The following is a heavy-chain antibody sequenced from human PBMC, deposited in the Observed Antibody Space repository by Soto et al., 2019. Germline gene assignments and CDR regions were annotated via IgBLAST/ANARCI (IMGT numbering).Heavy chain of an antibody. CDR3: ATHSVSGSMYYSGMDV. Sequence: QVQLQESGPGLVRPSETLSLTCTVSGGSISGHYWSWIRQPPGKGLAWIGYMYNSGSTDYNPSLRSVVTLSVATSKNQCSLKLSSVTAAGTAVYYGATHSVSGSMYYSGMDVWGQGTTVTVSS. CDR2: MYNSGST. J-gene: IGHJ6*02. CDR1: GGSISGHY. V-gene: IGHV4-59*11. D-gene: IGHD3-10*01.